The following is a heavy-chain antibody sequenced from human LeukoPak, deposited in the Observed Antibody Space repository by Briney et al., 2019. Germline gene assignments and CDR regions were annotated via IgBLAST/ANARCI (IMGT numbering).Heavy chain of an antibody. CDR2: INHSGST. V-gene: IGHV4-34*01. CDR3: ARGEYSGSTYYFDY. D-gene: IGHD1-26*01. CDR1: GGSFSGYY. J-gene: IGHJ4*02. Sequence: PSETLSLTCAVYGGSFSGYYWSWIRQPPGKGLEWIGEINHSGSTNYNPSLKSRVTISVDTSKDQFSLKLSSVTAADTAVYYCARGEYSGSTYYFDYWGQGTLVTVSS.